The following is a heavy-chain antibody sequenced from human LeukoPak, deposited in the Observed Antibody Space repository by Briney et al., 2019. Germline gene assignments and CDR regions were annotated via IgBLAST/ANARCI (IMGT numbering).Heavy chain of an antibody. V-gene: IGHV3-7*01. D-gene: IGHD2-2*01. CDR3: ARDSASCRGCAFDI. Sequence: GGSLRLSCAASEFTFTNFWMSWVRQAPGKGLEWVANTNRDGSEKYYVDSVKGRVTISRDNAMNFLYLQLNSLRVDDTAVYYCARDSASCRGCAFDIWGQGTVVTISS. CDR1: EFTFTNFW. CDR2: TNRDGSEK. J-gene: IGHJ3*02.